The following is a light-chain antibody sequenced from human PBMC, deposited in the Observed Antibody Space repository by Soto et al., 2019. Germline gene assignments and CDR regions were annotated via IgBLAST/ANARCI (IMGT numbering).Light chain of an antibody. CDR2: DAS. CDR3: QQRFNWPRFT. V-gene: IGKV3-11*01. Sequence: EIVLTQSPATLSLSPGERATLSCRASQSVSSYLAWYQQKPSQAPRLLIYDASNRATGIPARFSGGGSGTDFTLTISSLEPEDFAVYYCQQRFNWPRFTFSQGTKLEIK. CDR1: QSVSSY. J-gene: IGKJ2*01.